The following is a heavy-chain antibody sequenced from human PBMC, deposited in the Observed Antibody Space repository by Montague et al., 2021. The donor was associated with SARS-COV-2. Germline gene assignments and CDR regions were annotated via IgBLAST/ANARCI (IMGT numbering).Heavy chain of an antibody. D-gene: IGHD3-10*01. CDR2: IYYSGTT. V-gene: IGHV4-39*02. J-gene: IGHJ4*02. CDR1: SGSIISSGYY. Sequence: SETLSLTCSISSGSIISSGYYWGWIRQPPGKELEWVGNIYYSGTTXYKPSLQSRGTISVDTSKNHLSLRLSSVTAADTAVYFCARGMIRGVTTPFDYWGQGGQVTVSS. CDR3: ARGMIRGVTTPFDY.